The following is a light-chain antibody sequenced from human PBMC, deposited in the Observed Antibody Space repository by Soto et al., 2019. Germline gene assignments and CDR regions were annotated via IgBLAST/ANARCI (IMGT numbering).Light chain of an antibody. CDR1: QSVSSK. CDR2: DAS. CDR3: QQRNDWVT. J-gene: IGKJ4*01. V-gene: IGKV3-11*01. Sequence: EIVMTQSPATLSVSPGEGATLSCRASQSVSSKLAWYQQKPGQAPRLLIYDASNRATGIPARFSGSGSGTDFILTISSLEPEDSGVYYCQQRNDWVTFGGGTKVDI.